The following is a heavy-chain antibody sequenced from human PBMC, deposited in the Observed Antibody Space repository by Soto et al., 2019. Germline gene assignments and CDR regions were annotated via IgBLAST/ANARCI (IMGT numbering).Heavy chain of an antibody. CDR3: SRTHSDSFPSVFYS. Sequence: SETLSLTCVVSGFSISSGYYWCCIQQSPGKGLEWIASIYHSRTTSYNQSLKSRVTISVDQAKNQFYLMLTAVTAADTAVYYYSRTHSDSFPSVFYSWGQGTMVTVSS. CDR2: IYHSRTT. V-gene: IGHV4-38-2*01. CDR1: GFSISSGYY. D-gene: IGHD2-21*02. J-gene: IGHJ5*02.